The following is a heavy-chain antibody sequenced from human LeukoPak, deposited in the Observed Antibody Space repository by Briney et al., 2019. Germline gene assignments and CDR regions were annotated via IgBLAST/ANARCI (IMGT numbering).Heavy chain of an antibody. Sequence: GGSLRLSCAASGFTFSGSAMHWVRQASGKGLEWVGRIRSKTNNYATAYATSVKGRFTISRDDSKNMAYLQMNSLRAEDTAVYYCARDGGGWSGTTGRFDYWGQGTLVTVSS. CDR3: ARDGGGWSGTTGRFDY. V-gene: IGHV3-73*01. J-gene: IGHJ4*02. CDR2: IRSKTNNYAT. D-gene: IGHD1-7*01. CDR1: GFTFSGSA.